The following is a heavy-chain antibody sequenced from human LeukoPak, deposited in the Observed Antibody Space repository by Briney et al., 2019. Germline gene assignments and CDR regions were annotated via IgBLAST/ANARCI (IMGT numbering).Heavy chain of an antibody. V-gene: IGHV5-51*01. CDR3: ARLEQRWFFDI. D-gene: IGHD6-25*01. Sequence: AESLKISSKASGYCTSSYWIGWVRQMPGKRLEWMGIIYPSDSDTRYSPSSQGQVTISADKSISTAYLQWSSLKASDTAMYDCARLEQRWFFDIWGQGTMVTVSS. J-gene: IGHJ3*02. CDR2: IYPSDSDT. CDR1: GYCTSSYW.